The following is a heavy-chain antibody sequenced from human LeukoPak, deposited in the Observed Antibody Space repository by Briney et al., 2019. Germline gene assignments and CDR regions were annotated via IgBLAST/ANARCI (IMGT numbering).Heavy chain of an antibody. D-gene: IGHD6-6*01. V-gene: IGHV3-74*01. CDR1: GFAFSSNW. CDR2: INSGGSGT. CDR3: GRVGGRSKAAKGDAFDI. Sequence: GGSLRLSCAASGFAFSSNWMHWVRQTPGKGLVWVSRINSGGSGTSYADSVEGRFTISRDNAKNTLYLQMNSLKGEDTAVYYCGRVGGRSKAAKGDAFDIWGQGTMVTVSS. J-gene: IGHJ3*02.